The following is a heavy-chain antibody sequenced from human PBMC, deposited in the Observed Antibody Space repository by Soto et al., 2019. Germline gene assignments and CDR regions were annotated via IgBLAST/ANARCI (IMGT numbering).Heavy chain of an antibody. CDR2: IYPGDSDT. V-gene: IGHV5-51*01. CDR1: GYSCTSYW. CDR3: ARPAGYYDSSGYFQYAFDI. Sequence: PGESLKISCKGSGYSCTSYWIGWVRQMPGKGLEWMGIIYPGDSDTRYSPSFQGQVTISADKSISTAYLQWSSLKASDTAMYYCARPAGYYDSSGYFQYAFDIWGQGTMVTVSS. J-gene: IGHJ3*02. D-gene: IGHD3-22*01.